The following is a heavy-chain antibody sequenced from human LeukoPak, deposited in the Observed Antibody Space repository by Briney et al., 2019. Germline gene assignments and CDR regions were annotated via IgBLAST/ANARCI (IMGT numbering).Heavy chain of an antibody. CDR1: GFTVSSSY. CDR3: ARVLVGSKGDV. CDR2: LYSSGHT. J-gene: IGHJ3*01. D-gene: IGHD1-26*01. V-gene: IGHV3-66*01. Sequence: GGSLRLSCAASGFTVSSSYMTWVRQAPGKGLEWVSVLYSSGHTYYADSVKGRFTVSRDNSKNTLYLQMNSLRAEDTAVYYCARVLVGSKGDVWGQGTMVTVSS.